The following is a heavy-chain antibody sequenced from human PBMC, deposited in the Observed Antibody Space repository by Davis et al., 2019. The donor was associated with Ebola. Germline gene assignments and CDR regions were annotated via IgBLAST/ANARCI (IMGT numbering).Heavy chain of an antibody. D-gene: IGHD2-2*02. CDR2: IIPIFDAT. J-gene: IGHJ6*02. Sequence: SVKVSCKASGGTFSSHALSWVRQAPGQGLEWMGRIIPIFDATNYAQKFQGRFTITADESSSTAYMELSSLRSEDSAVYYCATGYCSSTSCYKKHYYGMDVWGQGTTVTVSS. CDR1: GGTFSSHA. CDR3: ATGYCSSTSCYKKHYYGMDV. V-gene: IGHV1-69*13.